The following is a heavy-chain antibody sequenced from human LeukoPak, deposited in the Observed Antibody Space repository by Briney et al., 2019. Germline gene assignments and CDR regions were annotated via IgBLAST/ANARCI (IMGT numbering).Heavy chain of an antibody. Sequence: GGSLRLSCAASGFTFSSYSMNWVRQAPGKGLEWVSYISSSSSTIYYADSVKGRFTISRDNSKNTLYLQMNSLRAEDTAVYYCAKGGRWYSPCYFDYWGQGILVTVSS. D-gene: IGHD4-23*01. J-gene: IGHJ4*02. CDR2: ISSSSSTI. CDR1: GFTFSSYS. V-gene: IGHV3-48*01. CDR3: AKGGRWYSPCYFDY.